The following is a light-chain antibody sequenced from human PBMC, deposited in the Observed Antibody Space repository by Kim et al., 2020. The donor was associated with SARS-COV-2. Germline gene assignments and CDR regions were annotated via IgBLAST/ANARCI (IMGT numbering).Light chain of an antibody. Sequence: DIQMTQSPYSLSASVGNRVTITCRASQSISSYLNWYQQKPGKAPKLLIYGASSLQSGVPSRFSGSGSGTDFTLTISSLQPEDFATYYCQQSYSTPNTFGQGTKLEI. J-gene: IGKJ2*01. V-gene: IGKV1-39*01. CDR1: QSISSY. CDR2: GAS. CDR3: QQSYSTPNT.